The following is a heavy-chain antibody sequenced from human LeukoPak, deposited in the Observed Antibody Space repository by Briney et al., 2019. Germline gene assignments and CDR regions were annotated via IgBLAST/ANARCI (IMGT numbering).Heavy chain of an antibody. CDR1: GFTVSSNY. Sequence: GGSPRLSCAASGFTVSSNYMSWVRQAPGKGLEWVSVIYSGGSTYYADSVKGRFTISRDNSKNTLYLQMNSLRAEDTAVYYCARTTYYYDSSGYFDYWGQGTLVTVSS. CDR2: IYSGGST. CDR3: ARTTYYYDSSGYFDY. V-gene: IGHV3-53*01. J-gene: IGHJ4*02. D-gene: IGHD3-22*01.